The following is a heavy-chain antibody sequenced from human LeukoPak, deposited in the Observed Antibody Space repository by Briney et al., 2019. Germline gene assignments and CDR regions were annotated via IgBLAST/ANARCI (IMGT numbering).Heavy chain of an antibody. CDR3: ARDWYHSDSGDYYYFFDY. J-gene: IGHJ4*02. Sequence: GSLRLSCAASGFTFSSYGMHWVRQAPGKGLEWIGSIYYTGTTSYNPSLKSRLTLSLDMPKNQFSLNLRSLTAADTAVYYCARDWYHSDSGDYYYFFDYWGQGILVTVSS. D-gene: IGHD3-22*01. CDR2: IYYTGTT. CDR1: GFTFSSYG. V-gene: IGHV4-39*07.